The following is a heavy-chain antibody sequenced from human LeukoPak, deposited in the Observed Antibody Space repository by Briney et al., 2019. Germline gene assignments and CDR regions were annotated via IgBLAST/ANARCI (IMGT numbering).Heavy chain of an antibody. V-gene: IGHV3-21*01. CDR3: ARGLRWSPGYFDY. CDR2: ISSSSSYI. D-gene: IGHD4-23*01. J-gene: IGHJ4*02. Sequence: GGSLRLSCAASGFTFSSYSMNWVRQAPGKGLEWVSSISSSSSYIYYADSVKGRFTISRDNAKNSLYLQMNSLRAEDTAVYCCARGLRWSPGYFDYWGQGTLVTVSS. CDR1: GFTFSSYS.